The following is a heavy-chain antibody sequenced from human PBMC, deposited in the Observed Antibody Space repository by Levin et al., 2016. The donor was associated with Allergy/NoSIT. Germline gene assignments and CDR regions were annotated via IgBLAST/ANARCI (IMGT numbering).Heavy chain of an antibody. D-gene: IGHD1-26*01. J-gene: IGHJ3*02. Sequence: PGKGLEWIGYIYYSGSTYYNPSLKSRVTISVDTSKNQFSLKLSSVTAADTAVYYCARTQWELPAFDIWGQGTMVTVSS. CDR3: ARTQWELPAFDI. CDR2: IYYSGST. V-gene: IGHV4-31*02.